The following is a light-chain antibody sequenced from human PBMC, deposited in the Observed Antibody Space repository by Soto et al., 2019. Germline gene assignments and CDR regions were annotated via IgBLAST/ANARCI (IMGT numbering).Light chain of an antibody. V-gene: IGLV2-14*03. CDR2: DVT. J-gene: IGLJ2*01. CDR3: SSYTSRSTLGV. CDR1: YSDIGGYNY. Sequence: QSALTQPASVSGSPGQSITISCTGAYSDIGGYNYVSWYQQHPGKAPKLMIYDVTNRPSGVSYRFSGSKSGNTASLTISGLRAEDEADYYCSSYTSRSTLGVFGGGTKLTVL.